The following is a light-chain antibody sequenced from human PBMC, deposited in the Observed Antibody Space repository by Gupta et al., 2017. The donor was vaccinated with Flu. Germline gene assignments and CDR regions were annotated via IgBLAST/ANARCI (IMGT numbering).Light chain of an antibody. Sequence: PATLSLSPGERATLPCRASQSVTSYLAWYQQKPGQAPRLLIYDASNRATGIPARFSGSGSGADFTLTISSLEPEDSAVYYCQHRATWPLTFGGGTQVEIK. V-gene: IGKV3-11*01. J-gene: IGKJ4*01. CDR2: DAS. CDR1: QSVTSY. CDR3: QHRATWPLT.